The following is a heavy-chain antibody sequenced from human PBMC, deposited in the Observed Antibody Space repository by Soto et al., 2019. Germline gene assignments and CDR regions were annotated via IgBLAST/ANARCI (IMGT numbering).Heavy chain of an antibody. J-gene: IGHJ3*02. CDR3: AREKGDYYDSRGYYYYSFDI. D-gene: IGHD3-22*01. CDR1: GFTFSSYS. V-gene: IGHV3-48*02. CDR2: ISSSSSTI. Sequence: EVQLVESGGGLVQPGGSLRLSCAASGFTFSSYSMNWVRQAPGKGLEWVSYISSSSSTIYYADSVKGRFTISRDNAKNSLYLQMNSLRDEDTAVYYCAREKGDYYDSRGYYYYSFDIWGQGTMVTVSS.